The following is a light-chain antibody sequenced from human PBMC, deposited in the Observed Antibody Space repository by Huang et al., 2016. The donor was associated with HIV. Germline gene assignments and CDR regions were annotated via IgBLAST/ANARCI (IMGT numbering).Light chain of an antibody. Sequence: IQLTQSPSSLSASVGDRVTITCRSSQGISNYLAWYQQKPGKAPKLLIFASSTLQSGVPSRFSGSGSGTEFTLTISSLQPEDFATYYCQQLNSFPREYTFGQGTKLEIK. V-gene: IGKV1-9*01. CDR3: QQLNSFPREYT. CDR2: ASS. CDR1: QGISNY. J-gene: IGKJ2*01.